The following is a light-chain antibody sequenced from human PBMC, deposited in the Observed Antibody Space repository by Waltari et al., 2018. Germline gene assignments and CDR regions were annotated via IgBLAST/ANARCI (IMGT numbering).Light chain of an antibody. CDR2: GAS. CDR1: QSVSSS. V-gene: IGKV3D-15*01. CDR3: QQNSNWPWT. J-gene: IGKJ1*01. Sequence: EIVMTQSPATLSLSPGERATLSCRASQSVSSSLAWYQQKPGQAPRLLIYGASSRPTGIPDRFSGSGSGTDFTLTISSLEPEDVAVYYCQQNSNWPWTFGQGTKVEIK.